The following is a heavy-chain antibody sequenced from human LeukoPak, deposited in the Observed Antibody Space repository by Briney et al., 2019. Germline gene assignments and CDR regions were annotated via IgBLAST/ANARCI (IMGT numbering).Heavy chain of an antibody. D-gene: IGHD2-2*03. CDR3: AKDGYVSWGYQLSHFDY. CDR2: ISNSGGST. J-gene: IGHJ4*02. CDR1: AFTFSSYT. V-gene: IGHV3-23*01. Sequence: QPGGSLRLSCAASAFTFSSYTMSWVRQAPGKGLEWVSAISNSGGSTYYADSVKGRFTISRDNSKNTLYLQMNSLRAEDTAVYYCAKDGYVSWGYQLSHFDYWGQGTLVTVSS.